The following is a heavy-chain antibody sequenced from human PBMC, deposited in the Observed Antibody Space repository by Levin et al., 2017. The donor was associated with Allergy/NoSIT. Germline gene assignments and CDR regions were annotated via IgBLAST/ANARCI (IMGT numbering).Heavy chain of an antibody. CDR1: GFTFSSYS. CDR3: ARERYGGGDCLIDY. V-gene: IGHV3-48*02. D-gene: IGHD2-21*01. J-gene: IGHJ4*02. CDR2: ISSSSSTI. Sequence: GESLKISCAASGFTFSSYSMNWVRQAPGKGLEWVSYISSSSSTIYYADSVKGRFTISRDNAKNSLYLQMNSLRDEDTAVYYCARERYGGGDCLIDYWGQGTLVTVSS.